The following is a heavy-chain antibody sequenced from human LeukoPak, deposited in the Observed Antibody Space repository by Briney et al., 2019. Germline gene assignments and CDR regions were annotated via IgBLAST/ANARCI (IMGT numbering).Heavy chain of an antibody. V-gene: IGHV4-34*01. D-gene: IGHD2-8*02. CDR2: INHSGST. Sequence: SETLSLTCAVYGGSFSGYYWSWIRQPPGKGLEWIGEINHSGSTNYNPSLKSRVTISVDTSKNQFSLKLSSVTAADTAVYYCARGSTGIDYWGQGTLVTVSS. CDR3: ARGSTGIDY. CDR1: GGSFSGYY. J-gene: IGHJ4*02.